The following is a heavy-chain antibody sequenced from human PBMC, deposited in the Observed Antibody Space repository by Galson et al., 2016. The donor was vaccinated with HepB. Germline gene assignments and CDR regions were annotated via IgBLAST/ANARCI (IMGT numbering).Heavy chain of an antibody. CDR2: MSDSDDI. CDR3: AKDKRGHSSAWYWYFDY. D-gene: IGHD6-13*01. CDR1: GFTFSSYA. J-gene: IGHJ4*02. Sequence: SLRLSCAASGFTFSSYAMAWVRQAPGKGLEWVSGMSDSDDIYYSPTVKGRFTISRDNSKNTVFLQLTSLRAEDTAVYYCAKDKRGHSSAWYWYFDYWGPGTLVSFSS. V-gene: IGHV3-23*01.